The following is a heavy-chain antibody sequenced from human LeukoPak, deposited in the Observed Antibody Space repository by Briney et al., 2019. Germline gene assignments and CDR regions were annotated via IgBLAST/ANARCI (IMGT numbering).Heavy chain of an antibody. CDR1: GYTFTSYG. Sequence: ASVKVSCKASGYTFTSYGISWVRQAPGQGLEWMGWISAYNGNTNYAQKLQGRVTMTTDTSTSTAYMELRSLRSDDTAVYYCARMPGQNKKIAVAGTGPGAEYFQHWGQGTLVTVSS. J-gene: IGHJ1*01. CDR3: ARMPGQNKKIAVAGTGPGAEYFQH. CDR2: ISAYNGNT. V-gene: IGHV1-18*01. D-gene: IGHD6-19*01.